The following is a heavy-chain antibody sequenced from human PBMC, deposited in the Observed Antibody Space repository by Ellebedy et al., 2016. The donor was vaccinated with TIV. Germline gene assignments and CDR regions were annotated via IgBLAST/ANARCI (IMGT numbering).Heavy chain of an antibody. CDR1: GIIVSDYF. CDR3: ARDPRGGGDYGDNLFDP. J-gene: IGHJ5*02. CDR2: LYPDAKT. Sequence: GESLKISCEASGIIVSDYFMNWVRQAPGKGLEWVSVLYPDAKTNYTDSVNGRFIVSRDSSKNTLYLQMNSLTAEDTAVYYCARDPRGGGDYGDNLFDPWGQGTLVTVSS. V-gene: IGHV3-66*01. D-gene: IGHD4-17*01.